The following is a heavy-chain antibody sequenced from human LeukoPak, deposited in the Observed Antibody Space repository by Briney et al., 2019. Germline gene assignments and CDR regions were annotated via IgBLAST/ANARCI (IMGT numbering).Heavy chain of an antibody. D-gene: IGHD2-2*01. J-gene: IGHJ5*02. CDR2: ISGDSIYI. CDR3: AKGGYVPGARHWFDP. Sequence: GGSLRLSCAAAGFTFTSYSMNWVRQAPGRGLEWVSSISGDSIYIYYADSVRGRFTVSRDNAKSSLFLQMNSLRAEDTAVYYCAKGGYVPGARHWFDPWGQGTQVTVSS. V-gene: IGHV3-21*04. CDR1: GFTFTSYS.